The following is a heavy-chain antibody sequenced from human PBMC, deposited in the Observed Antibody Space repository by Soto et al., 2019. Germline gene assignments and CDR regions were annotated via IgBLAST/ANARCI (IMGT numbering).Heavy chain of an antibody. Sequence: EVQLVESGGGLVQPGGSLRLSCAASGFTFSSYWMHWVRQAPGKGLVWVSRIKTDGSVTSYADSVKGRFTISRDNAKNTLYLQMSSLRAEDTAVYYCARVGVGAYYFDYWGQGTLVTVSS. CDR1: GFTFSSYW. V-gene: IGHV3-74*01. CDR2: IKTDGSVT. J-gene: IGHJ4*02. CDR3: ARVGVGAYYFDY. D-gene: IGHD1-26*01.